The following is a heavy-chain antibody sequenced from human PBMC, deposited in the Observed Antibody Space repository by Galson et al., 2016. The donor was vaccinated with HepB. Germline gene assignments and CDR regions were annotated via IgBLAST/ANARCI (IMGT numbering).Heavy chain of an antibody. Sequence: CAISGDSVSSNIAAWNWIRQSPSRGLEWLGRTYYRSKWYNDYTVSVKSRITINPDTSKNQFFLHLTSVTPEDTAVYYCAKASTEPTGGAFDYWGQGTLVTLSS. CDR2: TYYRSKWYN. CDR1: GDSVSSNIAA. J-gene: IGHJ4*02. D-gene: IGHD4-17*01. V-gene: IGHV6-1*01. CDR3: AKASTEPTGGAFDY.